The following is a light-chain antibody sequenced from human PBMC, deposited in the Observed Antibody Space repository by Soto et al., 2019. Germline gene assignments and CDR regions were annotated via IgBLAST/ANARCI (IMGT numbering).Light chain of an antibody. V-gene: IGKV3-20*01. CDR1: QSVSSSY. CDR3: QQYGSSPWT. J-gene: IGKJ1*01. Sequence: EIVLTQSPGTLSLSPCETAALSXKASQSVSSSYLAWYQQKPGQAPRLLIYGASSRATGIPDRFSGSGSGTDFTLTISRLEPEDFAVYYCQQYGSSPWTFGQGTKVDNK. CDR2: GAS.